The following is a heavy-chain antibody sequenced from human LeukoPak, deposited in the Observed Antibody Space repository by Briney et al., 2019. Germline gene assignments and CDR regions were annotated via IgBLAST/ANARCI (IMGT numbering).Heavy chain of an antibody. V-gene: IGHV1-8*01. D-gene: IGHD3-16*01. CDR3: ARGLVGLYGMDV. J-gene: IGHJ6*02. CDR2: MNPNSGNT. CDR1: GYTFTSYD. Sequence: ASVKVFCKASGYTFTSYDINWVRRATGQGLEWMGWMNPNSGNTGYAQKFQGRVTMTRNTSISTAYMELSSLRSEDTAVYYCARGLVGLYGMDVWGQGTTVTVSS.